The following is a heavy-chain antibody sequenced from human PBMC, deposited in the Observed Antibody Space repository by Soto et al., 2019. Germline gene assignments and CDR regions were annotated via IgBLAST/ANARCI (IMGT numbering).Heavy chain of an antibody. CDR2: ISAYNGNT. CDR1: GYTFTSYG. Sequence: GASLKVCCKASGYTFTSYGISWVRQAPGQGLEWMGWISAYNGNTNYAQKLQGRVTMTTDTSTSTAYMELRSLRSDDTAVYYCARDDRDIAVAGWDHYYGMDVWGQGYTVTVSS. V-gene: IGHV1-18*01. J-gene: IGHJ6*02. D-gene: IGHD6-19*01. CDR3: ARDDRDIAVAGWDHYYGMDV.